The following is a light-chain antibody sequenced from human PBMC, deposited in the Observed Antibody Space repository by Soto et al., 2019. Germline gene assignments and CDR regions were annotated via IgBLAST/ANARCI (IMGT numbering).Light chain of an antibody. CDR1: SSDVGSYDL. CDR2: EVT. Sequence: QPVLTQPASVSGSPGQSITISCTGTSSDVGSYDLVSWYQQHPGKAPKVKIYEVTKRPSGVSNRFSGSKSGNTASLTISGLQAEDEADYYCCSYAGSSTYVFGPGTKLTVL. J-gene: IGLJ1*01. CDR3: CSYAGSSTYV. V-gene: IGLV2-23*02.